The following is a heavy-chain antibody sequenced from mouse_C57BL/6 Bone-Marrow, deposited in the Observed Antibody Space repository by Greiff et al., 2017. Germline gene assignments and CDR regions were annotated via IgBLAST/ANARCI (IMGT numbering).Heavy chain of an antibody. J-gene: IGHJ1*03. D-gene: IGHD2-1*01. CDR2: IWRGGST. CDR3: ANDGNSWYFDV. V-gene: IGHV2-5*01. CDR1: GFSLTSYG. Sequence: VQGVESGPGLVQPSQRLSITCTVSGFSLTSYGVHWVRQSPGKGLEWLGVIWRGGSTDYNAAFMSRLGIPKDNSKSQVFLKMNSLQADDTAIYYCANDGNSWYFDVWGTGTTVTVSS.